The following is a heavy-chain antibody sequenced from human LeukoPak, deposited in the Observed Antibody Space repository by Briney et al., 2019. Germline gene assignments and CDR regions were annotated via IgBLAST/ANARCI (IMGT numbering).Heavy chain of an antibody. CDR3: ARRRGSSERIDY. D-gene: IGHD1-26*01. CDR1: GYSFTNYW. V-gene: IGHV5-51*01. CDR2: IYPGDSET. J-gene: IGHJ4*02. Sequence: GESLKISCKGSGYSFTNYWIGWVRPMPGEGLEWMGLIYPGDSETRYSPSFQGQVIISVDKSISTAYLQWSSLKASDTAMYYCARRRGSSERIDYWGQGTLVTVSS.